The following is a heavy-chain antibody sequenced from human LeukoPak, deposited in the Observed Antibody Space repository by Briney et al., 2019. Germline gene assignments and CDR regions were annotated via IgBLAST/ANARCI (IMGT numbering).Heavy chain of an antibody. CDR2: ISSSSSYI. J-gene: IGHJ4*02. CDR3: ASYDSSGSHFDY. CDR1: GFTFSSYS. Sequence: TGGSLRLSCAASGFTFSSYSMNGVRQAPGKGLEWVSSISSSSSYIYYADSVKGRFTISRDNAKNSLYLQMNSLRAEDTAVYYCASYDSSGSHFDYWGQGTLVTVS. D-gene: IGHD3-22*01. V-gene: IGHV3-21*01.